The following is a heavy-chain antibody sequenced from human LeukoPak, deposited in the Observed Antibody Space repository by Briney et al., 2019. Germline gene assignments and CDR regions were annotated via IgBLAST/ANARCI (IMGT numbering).Heavy chain of an antibody. CDR3: RCGSGSYYNWTDY. Sequence: ASVKVSCKASGYTFTSYDIAWVRQATGQGLEWMGWMNPNSGNTGYAQKFQGRVTMTRNTSISTAYMELSGLRSEDTAVYYCRCGSGSYYNWTDYWGQGTLVTVSS. J-gene: IGHJ4*02. V-gene: IGHV1-8*01. CDR1: GYTFTSYD. D-gene: IGHD3-10*01. CDR2: MNPNSGNT.